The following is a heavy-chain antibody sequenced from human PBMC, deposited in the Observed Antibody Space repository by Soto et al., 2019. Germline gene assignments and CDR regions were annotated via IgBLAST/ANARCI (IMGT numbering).Heavy chain of an antibody. D-gene: IGHD3-22*01. CDR2: IYHSGST. V-gene: IGHV4-4*02. CDR3: ARGLGYLGYYYYYYMDV. J-gene: IGHJ6*03. CDR1: SGSISSSNW. Sequence: PSDTLSLTCAVSSGSISSSNWWSWVRQPPGKGLEWIGEIYHSGSTNYNPSLKSRVTISVDKSKNQFSLKLSSVTAADTAVYYCARGLGYLGYYYYYYMDVWGKGTTVTVSS.